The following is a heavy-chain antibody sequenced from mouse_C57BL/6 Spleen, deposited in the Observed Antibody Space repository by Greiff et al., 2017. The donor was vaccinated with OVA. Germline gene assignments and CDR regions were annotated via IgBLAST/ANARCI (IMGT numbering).Heavy chain of an antibody. J-gene: IGHJ2*01. V-gene: IGHV1-42*01. CDR1: GYSFTGYY. CDR2: INPSTGGT. D-gene: IGHD2-2*01. Sequence: EVQLQQSGPELVKPGASVKISCKASGYSFTGYYMNWVKQSPEKSLEWIGEINPSTGGTTYNQKFKAKATLTVDKASSTAYMQLKSLTSEDSAVYYCARSGSYYVDYWGQGTTLTVSS. CDR3: ARSGSYYVDY.